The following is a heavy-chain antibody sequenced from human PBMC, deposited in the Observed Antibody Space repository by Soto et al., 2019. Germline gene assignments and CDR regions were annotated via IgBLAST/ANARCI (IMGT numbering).Heavy chain of an antibody. Sequence: QVQLVESGGGVVQPGRSLRLSCAASGFTCSSYAMHWVRQAPGKGLEWVAVISYDGSNKYYADSVKGRFTISSDNSKTTLYLQMNSLRAEDTAVYYCARDRLGGPITMVHMDYWGQGTLVTVSS. V-gene: IGHV3-30-3*01. J-gene: IGHJ4*02. D-gene: IGHD3-10*01. CDR2: ISYDGSNK. CDR1: GFTCSSYA. CDR3: ARDRLGGPITMVHMDY.